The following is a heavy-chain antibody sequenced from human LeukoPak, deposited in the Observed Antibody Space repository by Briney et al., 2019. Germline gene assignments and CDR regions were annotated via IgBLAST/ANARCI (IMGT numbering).Heavy chain of an antibody. CDR1: GFTFSSYW. D-gene: IGHD6-13*01. V-gene: IGHV3-7*01. J-gene: IGHJ4*02. Sequence: PGGSLRLSCAASGFTFSSYWMSWVRQAPGKGLEWVAHMKYDGSEKDYVDSVKGRFTISRDNAKNSLYLQMNSLRAEDTAVYYCARDIEAAGLFFDYWGQGTLVTVSS. CDR3: ARDIEAAGLFFDY. CDR2: MKYDGSEK.